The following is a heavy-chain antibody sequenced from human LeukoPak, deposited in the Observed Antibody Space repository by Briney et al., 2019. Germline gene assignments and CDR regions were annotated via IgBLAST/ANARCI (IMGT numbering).Heavy chain of an antibody. D-gene: IGHD3-3*01. CDR2: ISAYNGNT. J-gene: IGHJ6*03. Sequence: ASVKVSCKASGYTFTGHYTHWVRQAPGQGVEWMGWISAYNGNTNYAQKLQGRVTMTTDTSTSTAYMELSSLRSEDTAVYYCARGAPIFGVVVSYYYYYYMDVWGKGTTVTVSS. CDR3: ARGAPIFGVVVSYYYYYYMDV. V-gene: IGHV1-18*04. CDR1: GYTFTGHY.